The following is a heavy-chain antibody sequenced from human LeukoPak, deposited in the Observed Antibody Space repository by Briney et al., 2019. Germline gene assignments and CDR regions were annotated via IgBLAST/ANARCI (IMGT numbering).Heavy chain of an antibody. CDR2: IYHSGST. J-gene: IGHJ4*02. D-gene: IGHD4-17*01. V-gene: IGHV4-38-2*02. CDR3: ARVRSGLFDY. CDR1: GYSISSGYY. Sequence: SETLSLTCTVSGYSISSGYYLGWIRQPPGKGLEWIGSIYHSGSTYYNPSLKSRVTISVDTSKNQFSLKLSSVTAADTAVYYCARVRSGLFDYWGQGTLVTVSS.